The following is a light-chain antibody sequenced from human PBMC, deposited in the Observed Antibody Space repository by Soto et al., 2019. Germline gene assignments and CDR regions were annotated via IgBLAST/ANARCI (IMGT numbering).Light chain of an antibody. J-gene: IGKJ3*01. CDR1: QTINNL. CDR2: DAS. Sequence: DIQMTQSPSTLSASVGDTVTITCRTSQTINNLLAWYQKKPGKAPGPLIFDASTVNPGVPSRFSGSGSGTDFTLTIRDLQPDDFATYYCQHYDIYGRLTFGPGTTVDIK. V-gene: IGKV1-5*01. CDR3: QHYDIYGRLT.